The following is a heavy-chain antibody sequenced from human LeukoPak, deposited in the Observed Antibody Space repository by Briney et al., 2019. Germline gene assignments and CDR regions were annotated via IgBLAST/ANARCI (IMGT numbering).Heavy chain of an antibody. J-gene: IGHJ3*02. Sequence: GGSLRLSCAASGFTFSSYSMNWVRQAPGKGLEWVSSISSSSSYIYYADSVKGRFTISRDNAKNSLYLQMNSLRAEDTAVYYCARGAIVGATHYDAFDIWGQGTMVTVSS. CDR3: ARGAIVGATHYDAFDI. D-gene: IGHD1-26*01. CDR2: ISSSSSYI. V-gene: IGHV3-21*01. CDR1: GFTFSSYS.